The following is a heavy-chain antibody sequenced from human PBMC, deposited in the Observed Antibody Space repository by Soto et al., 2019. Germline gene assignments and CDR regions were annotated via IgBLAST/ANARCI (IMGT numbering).Heavy chain of an antibody. CDR2: IDYSGST. CDR1: GGSITSGDYY. CDR3: ARFARSGDYGDY. Sequence: QVQLQESGPGLVKPSQTLSLTCTVSGGSITSGDYYWSWIRQPPAKGLEWIGYIDYSGSTYYNPSLKRRVTISVDTSERQCSLKLSSVTAADTAVYYCARFARSGDYGDYWGQGTLVTVSS. D-gene: IGHD3-22*01. V-gene: IGHV4-30-4*01. J-gene: IGHJ4*02.